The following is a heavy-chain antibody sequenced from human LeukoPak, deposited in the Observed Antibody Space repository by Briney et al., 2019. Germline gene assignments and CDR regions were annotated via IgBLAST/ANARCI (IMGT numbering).Heavy chain of an antibody. D-gene: IGHD3-10*01. Sequence: PGGSLRLSCAASGFTFSSYSMNWVRQAPGKGLEWVSYISSSSSTIYYADSVKGRFTISRDNAKNSLYLQMNSLRAEDTAVYYCARDRYYGSGRHGIIDYWGQGTLVTVSS. V-gene: IGHV3-48*04. CDR2: ISSSSSTI. J-gene: IGHJ4*02. CDR1: GFTFSSYS. CDR3: ARDRYYGSGRHGIIDY.